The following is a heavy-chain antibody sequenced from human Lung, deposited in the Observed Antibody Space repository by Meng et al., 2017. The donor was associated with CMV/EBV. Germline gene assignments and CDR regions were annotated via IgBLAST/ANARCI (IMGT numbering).Heavy chain of an antibody. V-gene: IGHV5-51*01. CDR3: TKSCGGDCYAQYYYYGMDV. CDR1: GYSFASYW. J-gene: IGHJ6*02. CDR2: IYPGDSDT. Sequence: GEXXKISCQGSGYSFASYWIGWVRQMPGKGLEWMGIIYPGDSDTRYSPSFEGQVTISADKSISTAYLQWSSLKASDTAMYYCTKSCGGDCYAQYYYYGMDVWGQEXTVTVSS. D-gene: IGHD2-21*01.